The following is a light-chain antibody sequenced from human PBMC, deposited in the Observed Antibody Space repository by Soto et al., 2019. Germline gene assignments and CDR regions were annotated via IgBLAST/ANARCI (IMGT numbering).Light chain of an antibody. J-gene: IGKJ3*01. CDR3: QPYVSSPFT. CDR2: RAS. V-gene: IGKV3-20*01. CDR1: QSVSSNF. Sequence: EIVLTQSPGTLSLSPGERATFSCRASQSVSSNFVAWFQQKPGQVPRLLIYRASNRATGIPDRFSGSGSGTDFTLTINRLEPEDFAVYYCQPYVSSPFTFGPGTKVDI.